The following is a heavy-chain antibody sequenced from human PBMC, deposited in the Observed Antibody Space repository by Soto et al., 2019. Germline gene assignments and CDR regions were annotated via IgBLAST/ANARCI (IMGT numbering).Heavy chain of an antibody. CDR2: IYYSGST. J-gene: IGHJ5*02. CDR3: ASPKIAFYNWFDP. CDR1: GGSISSSSYY. V-gene: IGHV4-39*01. D-gene: IGHD3-3*02. Sequence: SETLSLTCTVSGGSISSSSYYWGCIRQPPGKGLEWIGSIYYSGSTYHNPSLKSRVTISVDTSKNQFSLKLSSVTAADTAVYYCASPKIAFYNWFDPWGQGTLVTVSS.